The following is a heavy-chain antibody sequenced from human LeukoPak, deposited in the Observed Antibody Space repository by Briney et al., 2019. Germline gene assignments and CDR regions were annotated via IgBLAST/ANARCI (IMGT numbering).Heavy chain of an antibody. CDR1: GFTFSSYW. V-gene: IGHV3-48*04. CDR2: ISSSSSTI. J-gene: IGHJ6*02. D-gene: IGHD2-15*01. Sequence: PGGSLRLSCAASGFTFSSYWMNWVRQAPGKGLEWVSYISSSSSTIYYADSVKGRFTISRDNAKNSLYLQMNSLRAEDTAVYYCARDRNPTEDCSGGSCYISAGFDYGMDVWGQGTTVTVSS. CDR3: ARDRNPTEDCSGGSCYISAGFDYGMDV.